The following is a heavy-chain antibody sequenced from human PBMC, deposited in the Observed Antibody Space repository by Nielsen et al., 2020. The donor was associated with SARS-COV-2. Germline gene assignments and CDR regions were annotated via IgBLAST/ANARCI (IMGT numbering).Heavy chain of an antibody. D-gene: IGHD6-13*01. Sequence: GESLKISCAASGFTFSSYAKHWVRQAPGKGLEWVAVISYDGSNKYYADSAKGRFTISRDNSKNTLYLQMNSLRAEDTAVHYCARDPSVYSSSWKIIPYYFDYWGQGTLVTVSS. V-gene: IGHV3-30*04. J-gene: IGHJ4*02. CDR2: ISYDGSNK. CDR1: GFTFSSYA. CDR3: ARDPSVYSSSWKIIPYYFDY.